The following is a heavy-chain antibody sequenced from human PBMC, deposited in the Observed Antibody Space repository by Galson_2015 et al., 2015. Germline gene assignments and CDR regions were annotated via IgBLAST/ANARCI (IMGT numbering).Heavy chain of an antibody. V-gene: IGHV3-7*01. CDR3: ARDFYYDFWSGYVAGWFDP. D-gene: IGHD3-3*01. J-gene: IGHJ5*02. CDR1: GFTFSSYW. CDR2: IKQGGSEK. Sequence: SLRLSCAASGFTFSSYWMSWVRQAPGKGLEWVANIKQGGSEKYYVDSVKGRFTISRDNAKNSLYLQMNSLRAEDTAVYYCARDFYYDFWSGYVAGWFDPWGQGTLVTVSS.